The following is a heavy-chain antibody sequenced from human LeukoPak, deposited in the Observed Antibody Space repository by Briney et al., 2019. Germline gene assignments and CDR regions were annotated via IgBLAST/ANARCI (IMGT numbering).Heavy chain of an antibody. Sequence: PGGSLRLSCAASGFTFSSYEMNWVRQAPGKGLEWVSYISSSGSTIYYADSVKGRFTISRDNAKNSLYLQMNSLRAEDTAVYFCARAGEIYDSSASPHYWGQGTLVTVSS. CDR1: GFTFSSYE. V-gene: IGHV3-48*03. CDR3: ARAGEIYDSSASPHY. J-gene: IGHJ4*02. D-gene: IGHD3-22*01. CDR2: ISSSGSTI.